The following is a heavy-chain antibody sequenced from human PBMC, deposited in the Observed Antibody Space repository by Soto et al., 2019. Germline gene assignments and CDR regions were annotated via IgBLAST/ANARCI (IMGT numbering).Heavy chain of an antibody. J-gene: IGHJ4*02. V-gene: IGHV3-30*18. CDR3: AKGFGNYCAFAF. CDR1: GFSFSTYG. Sequence: GVSLRLSCAASGFSFSTYGMHWVRQAPGKGLEWVAFISNDGSNKYYADSVKGRFTISRDNSKNTLYLQMNSLRAEDTAVYYCAKGFGNYCAFAFCGQGTLVIVSS. CDR2: ISNDGSNK. D-gene: IGHD4-17*01.